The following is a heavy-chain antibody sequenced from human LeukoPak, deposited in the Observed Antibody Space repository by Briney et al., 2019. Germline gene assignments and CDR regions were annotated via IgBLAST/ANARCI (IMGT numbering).Heavy chain of an antibody. J-gene: IGHJ4*02. CDR2: ISGSGGST. CDR3: AKDALPGIAAAGTCFDY. CDR1: GFTFSSYA. Sequence: PGGSQRLSCAASGFTFSSYAMSWVRQAPGKGLEWVSAISGSGGSTYYADSVEGRFTISRDNSKNTLYLQMNSLRAEDTAVYYCAKDALPGIAAAGTCFDYWGQGTLVTVSS. D-gene: IGHD6-13*01. V-gene: IGHV3-23*01.